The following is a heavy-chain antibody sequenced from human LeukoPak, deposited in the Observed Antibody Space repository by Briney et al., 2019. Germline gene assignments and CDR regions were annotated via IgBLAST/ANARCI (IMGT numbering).Heavy chain of an antibody. V-gene: IGHV1-3*01. D-gene: IGHD4-17*01. J-gene: IGHJ6*02. CDR1: GYTFTSYA. CDR2: INAGNGNT. CDR3: ARGTVTKHYYYGMDV. Sequence: ASVKVSCKASGYTFTSYAMHWVRQAPGQRLEWMGWINAGNGNTKYSQKFQGRVTITRDTSASTAYMELSSLRSEDTAVYYCARGTVTKHYYYGMDVWGQGTTVTVSS.